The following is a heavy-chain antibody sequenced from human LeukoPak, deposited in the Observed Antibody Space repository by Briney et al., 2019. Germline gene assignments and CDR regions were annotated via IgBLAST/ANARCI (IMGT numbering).Heavy chain of an antibody. CDR3: ARDSERWLLADYYYYYGVDV. V-gene: IGHV1-18*01. J-gene: IGHJ6*02. CDR2: TSAYNGNT. CDR1: GYTFTSYG. Sequence: ASVKVSCKASGYTFTSYGISWVRQAPGQGLEWMGWTSAYNGNTNYAQKLQGRVTMTTDTSTSTAYMELRSLRSDDAAVYYCARDSERWLLADYYYYYGVDVWGQGTTVTVSS. D-gene: IGHD5-24*01.